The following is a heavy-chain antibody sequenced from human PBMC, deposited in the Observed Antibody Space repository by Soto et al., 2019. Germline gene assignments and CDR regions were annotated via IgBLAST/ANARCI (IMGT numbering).Heavy chain of an antibody. CDR1: GGAVRAPDW. D-gene: IGHD1-1*01. V-gene: IGHV4-4*02. J-gene: IGHJ5*01. CDR3: ARVRQGCSANNCYFDP. Sequence: SETLSLTCTLSGGAVRAPDWWNWVRQSPDKGLEWIAEVHISGHSNYNPSLRSRVSVSIDSSKNQFYLNLNSVTAADTAIYYCARVRQGCSANNCYFDPWGQGTQVTVSS. CDR2: VHISGHS.